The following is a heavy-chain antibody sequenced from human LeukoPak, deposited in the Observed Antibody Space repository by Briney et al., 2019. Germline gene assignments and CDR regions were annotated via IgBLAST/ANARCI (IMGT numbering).Heavy chain of an antibody. CDR3: ARDLGRRTYYYYYYMDV. J-gene: IGHJ6*03. V-gene: IGHV4-61*02. CDR2: IYTSGST. CDR1: GGSISSGSYY. D-gene: IGHD1-14*01. Sequence: SQTLSLTCTVSGGSISSGSYYWSWIRQPAGKGLEWIGRIYTSGSTNYNPSLKSRVTISVDTSKNQFSLKLSSVTAADTAVYYCARDLGRRTYYYYYYMDVWGKGTTVTDSS.